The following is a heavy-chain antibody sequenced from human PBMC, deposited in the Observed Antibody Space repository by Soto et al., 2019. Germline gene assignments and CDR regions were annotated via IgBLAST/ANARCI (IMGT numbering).Heavy chain of an antibody. CDR3: ARQLYDSSGYYYAY. V-gene: IGHV4-39*01. J-gene: IGHJ4*02. CDR2: IYSLGNT. D-gene: IGHD3-22*01. CDR1: GGSISSSSYY. Sequence: QMQLQESGPGLVKPSETLSLTCTVSGGSISSSSYYWGWIRQPPGQGLEWLGTIYSLGNTYYNPSLKSRFTISVDKSKSQLFLKLSSVTAPDTAVYYCARQLYDSSGYYYAYWGQGTLVTVSS.